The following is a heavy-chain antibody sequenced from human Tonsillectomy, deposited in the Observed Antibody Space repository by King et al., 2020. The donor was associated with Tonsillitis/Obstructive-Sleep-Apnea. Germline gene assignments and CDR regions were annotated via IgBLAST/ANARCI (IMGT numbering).Heavy chain of an antibody. CDR3: ARGGGAYHGEDY. CDR1: GFTFSSYA. D-gene: IGHD3-10*01. V-gene: IGHV3-30-3*01. CDR2: ISYDGSNK. Sequence: VQLVESGGGVVQPGRSLRLSCKASGFTFSSYAMHWVRQAPGKGLEWVAIISYDGSNKYYGDSVRGRFTISRDNSQNTVDLQMNSLRAEDTAVYFCARGGGAYHGEDYWGQGTPVPVSP. J-gene: IGHJ4*02.